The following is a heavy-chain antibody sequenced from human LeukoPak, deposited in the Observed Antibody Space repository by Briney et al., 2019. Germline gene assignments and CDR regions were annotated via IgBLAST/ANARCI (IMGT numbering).Heavy chain of an antibody. CDR3: ARADIVVVPGSDYYYGMDV. CDR2: IYTSGST. Sequence: SQTLSLTCTVSGDSISSGSYYWSWIRQPAGKGLEWIGRIYTSGSTNYNPSLKSRVTISVDTSKNQFSLKLSSVTAADTTVYYCARADIVVVPGSDYYYGMDVWGQGTTVTVSS. V-gene: IGHV4-61*02. CDR1: GDSISSGSYY. D-gene: IGHD2-2*01. J-gene: IGHJ6*02.